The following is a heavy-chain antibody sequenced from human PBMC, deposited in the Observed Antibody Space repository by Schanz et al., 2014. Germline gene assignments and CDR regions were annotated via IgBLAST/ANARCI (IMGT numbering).Heavy chain of an antibody. J-gene: IGHJ4*02. Sequence: QVQLVQSGDEVKKPGASVKVSCKTSGYTFSDYGITWVRQAPGQGLEWVGWISPYTGNTHYFDKMEGRVTMTTDTSTGTAYMELRSLRSDDTALYYCARDGVDAAAGGNYWGQGTLVTVSS. CDR2: ISPYTGNT. CDR1: GYTFSDYG. D-gene: IGHD6-13*01. CDR3: ARDGVDAAAGGNY. V-gene: IGHV1-18*01.